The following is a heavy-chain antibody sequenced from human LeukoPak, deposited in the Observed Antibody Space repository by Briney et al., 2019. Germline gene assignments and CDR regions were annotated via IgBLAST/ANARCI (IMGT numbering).Heavy chain of an antibody. V-gene: IGHV3-66*02. Sequence: PGGSLRLSCAASGFTFDDYGMSWVRQAPGKGLEWVSVIYSGGSTYYADSVKGRFTISRDNSKNTLYLEMNSLRAEDTAVYYCAKDIGSYYDYWGQGILVTVSS. CDR2: IYSGGST. D-gene: IGHD3-10*01. J-gene: IGHJ4*02. CDR3: AKDIGSYYDY. CDR1: GFTFDDYG.